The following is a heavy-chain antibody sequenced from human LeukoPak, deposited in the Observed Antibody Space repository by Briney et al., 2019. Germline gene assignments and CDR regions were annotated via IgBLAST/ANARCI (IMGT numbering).Heavy chain of an antibody. J-gene: IGHJ4*02. CDR3: ARLGGYHDPPDY. CDR1: GGSISSPTYY. Sequence: SETLSLTCTVSGGSISSPTYYWAWIRQPPGQELEWYKTIHHSGSTYENPSLKSRFTMSVDTSKNQFFLNLSSVTAADTAVYYCARLGGYHDPPDYWGQGTLVTVSS. D-gene: IGHD3-16*02. CDR2: IHHSGST. V-gene: IGHV4-39*01.